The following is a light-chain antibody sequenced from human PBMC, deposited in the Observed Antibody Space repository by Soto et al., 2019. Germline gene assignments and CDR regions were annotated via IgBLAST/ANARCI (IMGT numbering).Light chain of an antibody. CDR1: QSVSSY. CDR3: QQRSNGPPYT. CDR2: DAS. J-gene: IGKJ2*01. V-gene: IGKV3-11*01. Sequence: EIVLTQSPATLSLSPGERATLSCRASQSVSSYLAWYQQKPGQAPRLLIYDASNRATGIPARFSGSGSGTDFTLPISSLEPEVFAVYYCQQRSNGPPYTFGQGTKREIK.